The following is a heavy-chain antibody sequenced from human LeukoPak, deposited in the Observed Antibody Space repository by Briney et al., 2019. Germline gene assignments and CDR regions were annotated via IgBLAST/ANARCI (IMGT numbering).Heavy chain of an antibody. CDR2: ISSDSGVI. V-gene: IGHV3-48*01. CDR3: VREVAY. D-gene: IGHD5-12*01. CDR1: GFTFDRYM. Sequence: QPGGSLRLSCIVSGFTFDRYMMNWVRQAPGKGLEWLAYISSDSGVIYYADSVRGRFTISRDNAQKSLYLEMKSLRVEDTARYYCVREVAYWGQGALVTVSS. J-gene: IGHJ4*02.